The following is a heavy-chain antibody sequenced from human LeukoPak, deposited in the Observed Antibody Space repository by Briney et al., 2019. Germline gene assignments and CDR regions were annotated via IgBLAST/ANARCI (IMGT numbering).Heavy chain of an antibody. CDR2: IYYSGST. CDR1: GGSISSYY. Sequence: SETLSLTCTVSGGSISSYYWSWIRQPPGKGLEWIGYIYYSGSTNYNPSLKSRVTISVDTSKNQFSLKLSSVTAADTAVYYCVRGYDDFWSGYYFDYWGQGTLVTVSS. CDR3: VRGYDDFWSGYYFDY. D-gene: IGHD3-3*01. V-gene: IGHV4-59*01. J-gene: IGHJ4*02.